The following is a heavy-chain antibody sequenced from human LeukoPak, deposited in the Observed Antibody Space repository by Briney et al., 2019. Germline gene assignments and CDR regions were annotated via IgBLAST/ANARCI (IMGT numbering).Heavy chain of an antibody. CDR3: ARGVVPAGY. CDR2: INHSGST. Sequence: SETLSLTCAVYGGSFSGYYWSWIRQPPGKGLEWIGEINHSGSTNYNPSLKGRVTISVDTSKNQFSLKLSSVTAADTAVYYCARGVVPAGYWGQGTLVTVSS. D-gene: IGHD2-2*01. J-gene: IGHJ4*02. CDR1: GGSFSGYY. V-gene: IGHV4-34*01.